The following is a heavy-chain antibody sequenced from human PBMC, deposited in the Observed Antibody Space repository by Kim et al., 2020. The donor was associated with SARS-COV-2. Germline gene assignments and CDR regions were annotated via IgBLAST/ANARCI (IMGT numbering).Heavy chain of an antibody. V-gene: IGHV4-34*01. CDR3: ASYSSGWPYAFDI. J-gene: IGHJ3*02. Sequence: YNPSLKSRVTISVDTSKNQFSLKLSSVTAADTAVYYCASYSSGWPYAFDIWGQGTMVTVSS. D-gene: IGHD6-19*01.